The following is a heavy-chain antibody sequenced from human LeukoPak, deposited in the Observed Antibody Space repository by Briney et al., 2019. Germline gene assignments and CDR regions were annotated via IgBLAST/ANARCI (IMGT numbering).Heavy chain of an antibody. CDR1: GYTFTSYD. D-gene: IGHD1-26*01. J-gene: IGHJ6*03. CDR3: ARVSGSYVRRQNSYFYMDV. Sequence: ASVKVSCKASGYTFTSYDINWVRQATGQGLEWMGWMNPNSGNTGYAKKFQGRVTITRNTSISTAYMELSSLRSEDTAVYYCARVSGSYVRRQNSYFYMDVWGKGTTVTVSS. V-gene: IGHV1-8*03. CDR2: MNPNSGNT.